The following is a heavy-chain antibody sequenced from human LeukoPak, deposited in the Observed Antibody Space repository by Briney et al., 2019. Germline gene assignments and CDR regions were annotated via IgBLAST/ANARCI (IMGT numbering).Heavy chain of an antibody. V-gene: IGHV4-59*08. CDR3: ASCGGNRGGVFDY. D-gene: IGHD3-16*01. J-gene: IGHJ4*02. CDR1: GGSISSYY. Sequence: SETLSLTCTVSGGSISSYYWSWIRQPPGKGLEWIGYIYYSGGTNYNPSLKSRVTISVDTSKNQFSLKLSSVTAADTAVYYCASCGGNRGGVFDYWGQGTLVTVSS. CDR2: IYYSGGT.